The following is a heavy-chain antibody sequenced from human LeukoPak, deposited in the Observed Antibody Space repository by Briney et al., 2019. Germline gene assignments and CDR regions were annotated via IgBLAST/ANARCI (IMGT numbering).Heavy chain of an antibody. J-gene: IGHJ4*02. V-gene: IGHV4-61*02. CDR1: GGSISSGSYY. D-gene: IGHD3-22*01. CDR3: AREDRANFDY. Sequence: PSETLSLTCTVSGGSISSGSYYWSWIRQPAGMGLEWVGRIYTSGSTNYNPSLKSRVTISVDTSKNQFSLKLSSVTAADTAVYYCAREDRANFDYWGQGTLVTVSS. CDR2: IYTSGST.